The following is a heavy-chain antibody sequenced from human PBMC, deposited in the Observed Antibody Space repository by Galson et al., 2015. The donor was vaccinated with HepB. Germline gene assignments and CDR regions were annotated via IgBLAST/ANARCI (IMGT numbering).Heavy chain of an antibody. CDR2: IYPGDSDT. V-gene: IGHV5-51*01. Sequence: QSGAEVKKPGESLKISCKGAGYSFTSYWIGWVRQMPGKGLEWMGIIYPGDSDTRYSPSFQGQVTISADKSISTAYLQWSSLKASDTAMYYCARQTTIFGMINPSNWFDPWGQGTLVTVSS. CDR3: ARQTTIFGMINPSNWFDP. D-gene: IGHD3-3*01. J-gene: IGHJ5*02. CDR1: GYSFTSYW.